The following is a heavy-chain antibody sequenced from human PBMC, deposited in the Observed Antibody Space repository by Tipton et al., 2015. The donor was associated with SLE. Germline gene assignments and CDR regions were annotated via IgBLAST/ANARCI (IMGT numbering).Heavy chain of an antibody. Sequence: QLVQSGAEVKKPGASVKVSCKASGYTFTSYGISWVRQAPGQGLEWMGWISAYNGNTNYAQKFQGRVTITTDESTSTAYMELSSLRSEDTAVYYCARDRDGSGSYYNPSFDYWGQGTLVTVSS. CDR3: ARDRDGSGSYYNPSFDY. J-gene: IGHJ4*02. D-gene: IGHD3-10*01. CDR2: ISAYNGNT. CDR1: GYTFTSYG. V-gene: IGHV1-18*01.